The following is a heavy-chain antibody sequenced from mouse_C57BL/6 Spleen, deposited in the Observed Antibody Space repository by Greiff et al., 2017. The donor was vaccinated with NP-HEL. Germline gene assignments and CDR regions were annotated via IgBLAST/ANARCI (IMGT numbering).Heavy chain of an antibody. CDR3: ARGYDARFDY. V-gene: IGHV5-17*01. CDR1: GFTFSDYG. J-gene: IGHJ2*01. Sequence: EVHLVESGGGLVKPGGSLKLSCAASGFTFSDYGMHWVRQASEKGLEWVAYISSGSSTIYYADTVKGRFTISRDNAKNTLFLQMTRLRAEDTAMYYCARGYDARFDYWGQGTTLTVSS. CDR2: ISSGSSTI. D-gene: IGHD2-3*01.